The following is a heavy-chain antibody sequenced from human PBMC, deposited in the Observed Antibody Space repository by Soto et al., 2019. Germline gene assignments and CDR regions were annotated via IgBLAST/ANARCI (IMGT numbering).Heavy chain of an antibody. CDR3: ARNRVVVVAPMPGGRRLGAFDI. CDR1: GGSFSGYY. CDR2: INHSGST. J-gene: IGHJ3*02. V-gene: IGHV4-34*01. Sequence: SETLSLTCAVYGGSFSGYYWSWIRQPPGKGLEWIGEINHSGSTNYNPSLKSRVTISVDTSKNQFSLKLSSVTAADTAVYYCARNRVVVVAPMPGGRRLGAFDIWGQGTMVTVSS. D-gene: IGHD2-15*01.